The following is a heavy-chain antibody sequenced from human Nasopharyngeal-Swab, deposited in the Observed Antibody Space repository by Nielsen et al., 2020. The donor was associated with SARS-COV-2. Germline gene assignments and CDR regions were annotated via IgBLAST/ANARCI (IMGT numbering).Heavy chain of an antibody. J-gene: IGHJ3*02. CDR2: IKSKTDGGIT. CDR3: TTGTSGAFDI. D-gene: IGHD1-14*01. V-gene: IGHV3-15*01. CDR1: GFTFSNAW. Sequence: GESLKISCAASGFTFSNAWMNWVRQAPGKGLEWVGRIKSKTDGGITDYAAPVKGRFTISRDDSKNTLYLQMNSLKTEDTAVYYCTTGTSGAFDIWGQGTMVTVSS.